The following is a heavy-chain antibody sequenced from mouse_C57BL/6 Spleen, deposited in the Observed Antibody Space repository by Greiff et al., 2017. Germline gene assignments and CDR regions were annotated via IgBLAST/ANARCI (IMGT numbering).Heavy chain of an antibody. CDR2: ISSGGSYT. J-gene: IGHJ2*01. V-gene: IGHV5-6*01. D-gene: IGHD3-2*02. CDR3: ARQTAQEAFDY. Sequence: EVQLVESGGDLVKPGGSLKFSCAASGFTFSSYGMSWVRQTPDKRLEWVATISSGGSYTYYPDSVKGRFTISRDNAKNTLDLQMSSLKSEDTAMYYCARQTAQEAFDYWGQGTTLTVSS. CDR1: GFTFSSYG.